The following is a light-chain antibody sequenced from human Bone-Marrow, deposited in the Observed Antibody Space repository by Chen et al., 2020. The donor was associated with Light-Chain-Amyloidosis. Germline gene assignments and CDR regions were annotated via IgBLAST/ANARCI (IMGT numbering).Light chain of an antibody. CDR3: QVWDRRSGRQV. V-gene: IGLV3-21*02. J-gene: IGLJ3*02. Sequence: SYVLTQPSSVSVAPGQTATIACEGNNIGSTSVHWYQQTPGQAPLLVVYDDSDRPSGIPERLSVSNSGNTATLTISRVESGDEADYYCQVWDRRSGRQVFGGGTKLTV. CDR1: NIGSTS. CDR2: DDS.